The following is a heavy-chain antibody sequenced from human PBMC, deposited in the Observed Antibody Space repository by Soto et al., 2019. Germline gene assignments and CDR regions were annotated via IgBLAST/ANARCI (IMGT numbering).Heavy chain of an antibody. J-gene: IGHJ4*02. CDR2: ISWNSGSI. CDR1: GFTFDDYA. V-gene: IGHV3-9*01. D-gene: IGHD6-19*01. CDR3: AKDTVPAVGYFDY. Sequence: GGSLRLSCAASGFTFDDYAMHWVRQAPGKGLEWVSGISWNSGSIGYADSVKGRFTISRDNAKNSLYLQMNSLRAEDTALYYCAKDTVPAVGYFDYWGQGTLVTVSS.